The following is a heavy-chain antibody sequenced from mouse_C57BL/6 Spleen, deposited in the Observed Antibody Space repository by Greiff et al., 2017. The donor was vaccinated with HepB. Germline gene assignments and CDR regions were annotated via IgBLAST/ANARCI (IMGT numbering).Heavy chain of an antibody. V-gene: IGHV1-53*01. D-gene: IGHD2-5*01. CDR1: GYTFTSYW. J-gene: IGHJ1*03. CDR3: ARHSNSYWYFDV. Sequence: VQLQQSGTELVKPGASVKLSCKASGYTFTSYWMHWVKQRPGQGLEWIGNINPSNGGTNYNEKFKIKATLTVDKSSSTAYMQLSSLTSEDSAVYYCARHSNSYWYFDVWGTGTTVTVSS. CDR2: INPSNGGT.